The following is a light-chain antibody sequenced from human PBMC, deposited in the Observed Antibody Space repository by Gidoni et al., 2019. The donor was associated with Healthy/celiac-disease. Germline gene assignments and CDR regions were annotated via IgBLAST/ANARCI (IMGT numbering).Light chain of an antibody. CDR3: QQYNNWPLWT. CDR2: SAS. Sequence: DIVMTQSPATLSVSPGERATLSCRASQSVSSNLAWYQQKPGQAPRLLIYSASTRATGIPARFSGSGSGTEFTLTISSLQSEDFAVYYCQQYNNWPLWTFGQGTKVEIK. CDR1: QSVSSN. V-gene: IGKV3-15*01. J-gene: IGKJ1*01.